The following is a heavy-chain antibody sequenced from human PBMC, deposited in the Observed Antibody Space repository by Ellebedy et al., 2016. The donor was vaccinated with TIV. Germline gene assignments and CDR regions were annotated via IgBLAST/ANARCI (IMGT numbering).Heavy chain of an antibody. D-gene: IGHD4-23*01. CDR3: AAKWAGVTKPLDY. CDR2: INNNGGGT. CDR1: GFTFNSYW. V-gene: IGHV3-64D*06. J-gene: IGHJ4*02. Sequence: GGSLRLSCAASGFTFNSYWMSWVRQAPGKGLEYVSAINNNGGGTYYAGSVKGRFTISRDNSKNTLYLQMSSLRAEDTAVYFCAAKWAGVTKPLDYWGQGTLVTVSS.